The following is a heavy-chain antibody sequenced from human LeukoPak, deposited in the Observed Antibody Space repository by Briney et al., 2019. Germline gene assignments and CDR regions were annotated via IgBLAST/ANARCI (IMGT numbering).Heavy chain of an antibody. CDR2: INPNSGGT. Sequence: GASVKVSCKASGYTFTGYYVHWVRQAPGQGLEWMGWINPNSGGTNYAQKFQGRVTMTRDTSISTAYMELSRLISDDTAVYYGTRDVAARAFDYWGQGTLVTVSS. J-gene: IGHJ4*02. CDR3: TRDVAARAFDY. CDR1: GYTFTGYY. D-gene: IGHD6-6*01. V-gene: IGHV1-2*02.